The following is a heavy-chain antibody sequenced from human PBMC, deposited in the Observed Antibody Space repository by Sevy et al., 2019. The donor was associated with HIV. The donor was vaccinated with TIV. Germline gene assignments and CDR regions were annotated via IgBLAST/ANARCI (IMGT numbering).Heavy chain of an antibody. CDR1: GFTFSDFW. D-gene: IGHD7-27*01. CDR2: MNQHGTHI. V-gene: IGHV3-7*01. J-gene: IGHJ4*02. Sequence: GGSLRLSCEVSGFTFSDFWMTWVRQSPGKGLEWVAYMNQHGTHINLLDSVRGRFTISRDNAKNSLYLQMDSLRAEDTAIYYCARDPDWGALARWGQGTLVTVST. CDR3: ARDPDWGALAR.